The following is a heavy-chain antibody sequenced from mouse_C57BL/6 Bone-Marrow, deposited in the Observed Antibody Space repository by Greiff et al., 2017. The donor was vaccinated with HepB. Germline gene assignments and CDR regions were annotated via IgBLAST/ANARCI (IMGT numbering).Heavy chain of an antibody. CDR1: GYTFTSYW. D-gene: IGHD1-1*01. Sequence: EVQLQESGTVLARPGASVKMSCKTSGYTFTSYWMHWVKQRPGQGLEWIGAIYPGNSDTSYNQKFKGKAKLTAVTSASTAYMELSSLTNEDSAVYYCTKAPLYGSDPYYFDYWGQGTTLTVSS. J-gene: IGHJ2*01. CDR2: IYPGNSDT. CDR3: TKAPLYGSDPYYFDY. V-gene: IGHV1-5*01.